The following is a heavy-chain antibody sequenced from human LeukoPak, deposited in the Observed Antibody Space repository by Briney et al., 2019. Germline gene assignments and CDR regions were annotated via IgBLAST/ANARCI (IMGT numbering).Heavy chain of an antibody. Sequence: PSQTLSLTCTVSGGSISSGDYYWSWIRQPPGKGLEWIGYIYYSGSTYYNPFLKSRVAISVDTSKNQFSLKLSSVTAADTAVYYCARSYSSGSTSRWDPTGTWFDPWGQGTLVTISP. V-gene: IGHV4-30-4*08. D-gene: IGHD2-2*01. CDR3: ARSYSSGSTSRWDPTGTWFDP. CDR2: IYYSGST. CDR1: GGSISSGDYY. J-gene: IGHJ5*02.